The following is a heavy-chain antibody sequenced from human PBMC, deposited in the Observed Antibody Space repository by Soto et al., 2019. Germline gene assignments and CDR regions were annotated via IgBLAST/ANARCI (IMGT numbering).Heavy chain of an antibody. CDR3: AKVKDCSGGSCYVPWYYYYGMDV. V-gene: IGHV3-23*01. CDR1: GFTFSSYA. CDR2: ISGSGGST. D-gene: IGHD2-15*01. J-gene: IGHJ6*02. Sequence: GGSLRLSCAASGFTFSSYAMSWFRQAPGKGLEWVSAISGSGGSTYYADSVKGRFTISRDNSKNTLYLQMNSLRAEDTAVYYCAKVKDCSGGSCYVPWYYYYGMDVWGQGTTVTVSS.